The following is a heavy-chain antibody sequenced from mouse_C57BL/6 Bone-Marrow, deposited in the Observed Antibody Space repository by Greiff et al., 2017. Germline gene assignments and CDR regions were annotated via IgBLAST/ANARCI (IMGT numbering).Heavy chain of an antibody. J-gene: IGHJ3*01. D-gene: IGHD2-5*01. V-gene: IGHV1-66*01. CDR1: GYSFTSYY. CDR3: AREVYYSNYGFAY. CDR2: IYPGSGNT. Sequence: VQLQQSGPELVKPGASVKISCKASGYSFTSYYIHWVKQRPGQGLEWIGWIYPGSGNTKYNEKFKGKATLTADTSSSTAYIQLSILTSEDSAVYYCAREVYYSNYGFAYWGQGTLVTVSA.